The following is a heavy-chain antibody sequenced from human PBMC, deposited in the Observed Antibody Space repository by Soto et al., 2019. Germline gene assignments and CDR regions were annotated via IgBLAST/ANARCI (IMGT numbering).Heavy chain of an antibody. D-gene: IGHD1-26*01. CDR1: GYTFTGYY. CDR2: INPNSGGT. CDR3: ARAPRIQQHSGSPHCLDV. Sequence: ASVKVSCKASGYTFTGYYMHWVRQAPGQGLEWMGWINPNSGGTNYAQKFQGWVTMTRDTSISTAYMELSRLRSDDTAVYYCARAPRIQQHSGSPHCLDVWGQGTTVTVSS. V-gene: IGHV1-2*04. J-gene: IGHJ6*02.